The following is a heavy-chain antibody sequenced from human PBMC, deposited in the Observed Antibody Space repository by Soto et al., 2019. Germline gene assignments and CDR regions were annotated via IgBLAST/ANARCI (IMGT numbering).Heavy chain of an antibody. Sequence: PGGSLRLSCAASGFTFSSYWMSWVRQAPGKGLEWVANIKQNGSEKYYVDSVKGRFTISRDNAKNSLYLQMNSLRAEDTAVYYCARDINWNYVPPPTIFDYWGQGTLVTVSS. CDR2: IKQNGSEK. J-gene: IGHJ4*02. CDR1: GFTFSSYW. V-gene: IGHV3-7*01. D-gene: IGHD1-7*01. CDR3: ARDINWNYVPPPTIFDY.